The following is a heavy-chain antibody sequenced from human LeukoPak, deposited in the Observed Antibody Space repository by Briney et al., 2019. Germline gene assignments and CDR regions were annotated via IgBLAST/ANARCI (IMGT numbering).Heavy chain of an antibody. CDR2: INHSGST. CDR3: ARRPQDFTPLYDILIGQRGYYYYYYGMDV. J-gene: IGHJ6*02. Sequence: SETLSLTCAVYGGSFSGYYWSWIRQPPGKGLEWIGEINHSGSTNYNPSLKSRVTISVDTSKNQFSLKLSSVTAADTAVYYCARRPQDFTPLYDILIGQRGYYYYYYGMDVWGQGTTVTVSS. V-gene: IGHV4-34*01. D-gene: IGHD3-9*01. CDR1: GGSFSGYY.